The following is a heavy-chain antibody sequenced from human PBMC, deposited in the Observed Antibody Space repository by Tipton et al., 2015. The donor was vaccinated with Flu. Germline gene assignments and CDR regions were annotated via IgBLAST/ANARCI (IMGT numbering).Heavy chain of an antibody. V-gene: IGHV4-59*01. D-gene: IGHD1-26*01. CDR3: AGDRGRGGGFDY. J-gene: IGHJ4*02. CDR2: IHYSGRT. CDR1: GVSISGEY. Sequence: TLSLTCSVSGVSISGEYWSWIRQPPGKGPEWIGFIHYSGRTTYSPSFNSRVALSVEVSKSRFSLKLTAVTTADTAVYYCAGDRGRGGGFDYWGQGIQVTVSS.